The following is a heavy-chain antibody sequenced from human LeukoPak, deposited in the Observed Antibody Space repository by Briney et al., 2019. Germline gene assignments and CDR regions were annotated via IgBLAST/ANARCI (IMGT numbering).Heavy chain of an antibody. D-gene: IGHD5-24*01. Sequence: GASVKVSCKASGGTFSSYAISWVRQAPGQGLEWMGGIIPIFGTANYAQKFQGRVTITADKSTSTAYMELSSLRSEDTAVYYCARGQWRDGYNLFDYWGQGTLVTVSS. J-gene: IGHJ4*02. CDR3: ARGQWRDGYNLFDY. V-gene: IGHV1-69*06. CDR1: GGTFSSYA. CDR2: IIPIFGTA.